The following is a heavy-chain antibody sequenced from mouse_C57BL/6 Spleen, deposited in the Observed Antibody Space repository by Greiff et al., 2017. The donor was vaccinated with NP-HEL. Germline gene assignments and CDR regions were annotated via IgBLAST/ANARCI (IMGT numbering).Heavy chain of an antibody. Sequence: QVHVKQSGAELVRPGASVTLSCKASGYTFTDYEMHWVKQTPVHGLEWIGAIDPETGGTAYNQKFKGKAILTADKSSSTAYMELRSLTSEDSAVYYCTRGGYDPAWFAYWGQGTLVTVSA. D-gene: IGHD2-2*01. CDR1: GYTFTDYE. V-gene: IGHV1-15*01. CDR2: IDPETGGT. CDR3: TRGGYDPAWFAY. J-gene: IGHJ3*01.